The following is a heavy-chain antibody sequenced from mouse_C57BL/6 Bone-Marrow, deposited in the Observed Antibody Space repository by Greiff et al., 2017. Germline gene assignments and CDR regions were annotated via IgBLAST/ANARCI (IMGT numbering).Heavy chain of an antibody. J-gene: IGHJ3*01. CDR2: ISGGGGNT. CDR3: ERRQIWFAY. D-gene: IGHD3-2*01. Sequence: EVHLVESGGGLVKPGGSLKLSCAASGFTFSSYTMSWVRQTPEKRLEWVATISGGGGNTYYPDSVKGRFTISRDNANNTLYLQMSRLRSEDTALYYVERRQIWFAYWGQGTLVTVSA. V-gene: IGHV5-9*01. CDR1: GFTFSSYT.